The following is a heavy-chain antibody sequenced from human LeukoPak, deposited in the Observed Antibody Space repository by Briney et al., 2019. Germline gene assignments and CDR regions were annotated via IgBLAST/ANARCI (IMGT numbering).Heavy chain of an antibody. Sequence: PGGSLRLSCASSGFTFSTYSMSWVRQAPGKGLEWVSYISRSASSIYYADSVKGRFTISRDNSKNTLYLQMNSLRAEDTAVYYCAKSYDSSGYYHYYFDYWGQGTLVTVSS. CDR1: GFTFSTYS. D-gene: IGHD3-22*01. CDR3: AKSYDSSGYYHYYFDY. CDR2: ISRSASSI. J-gene: IGHJ4*02. V-gene: IGHV3-48*01.